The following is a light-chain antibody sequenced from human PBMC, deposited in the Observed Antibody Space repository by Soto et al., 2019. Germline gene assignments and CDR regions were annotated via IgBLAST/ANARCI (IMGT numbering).Light chain of an antibody. CDR2: SNN. J-gene: IGLJ1*01. Sequence: QSVLTQPPSASGTPGQTVTISCSGSSSNIGSNTVNWYQQLPATAPKLLIYSNNHRPSGVPDRFSGSKSGTYASLPIVGLQAEDEADYYCAAWDDGNYVFGTGTKVTVL. CDR3: AAWDDGNYV. V-gene: IGLV1-44*01. CDR1: SSNIGSNT.